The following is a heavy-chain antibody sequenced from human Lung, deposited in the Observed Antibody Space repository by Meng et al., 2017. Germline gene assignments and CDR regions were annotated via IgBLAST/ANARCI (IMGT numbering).Heavy chain of an antibody. CDR2: INRDGTKP. CDR3: TNDRLNH. CDR1: GFTFTDHW. Sequence: DVGWGVSGGGFVPPGGALRLSCAASGFTFTDHWMHWVRQGPGKGLVWVSRINRDGTKPTYADSVKGRFTISRDNAKNTLYLQMNNLRAEDTAFYYCTNDRLNHWGQGALVTVSS. D-gene: IGHD1-1*01. V-gene: IGHV3-74*02. J-gene: IGHJ1*01.